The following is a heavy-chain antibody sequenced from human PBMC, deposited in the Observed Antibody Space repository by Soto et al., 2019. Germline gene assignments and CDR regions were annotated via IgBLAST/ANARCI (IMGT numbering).Heavy chain of an antibody. D-gene: IGHD2-2*01. Sequence: PGGSLRLSCAASGFTFSSYWMSWVRQAPGKGLEWVANIKQDGSEKYYVDSVKGRFTISRDNAKNSLYLQMNSLRAEDTAVYYCAKEGVPAAISYYYYGMDVWGQGTTVTVSS. CDR1: GFTFSSYW. V-gene: IGHV3-7*01. CDR2: IKQDGSEK. CDR3: AKEGVPAAISYYYYGMDV. J-gene: IGHJ6*02.